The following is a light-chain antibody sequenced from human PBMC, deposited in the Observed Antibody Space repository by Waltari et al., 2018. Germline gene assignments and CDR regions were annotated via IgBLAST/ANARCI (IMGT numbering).Light chain of an antibody. Sequence: DIQMTQSPSSLSASVGDRVTITCRASQSISSYLNCYQQKPGKAPKLLIYAASSLQSGVPSRFSGSGSETDFTLTISSLQPEDFATYYCQQSYSTPYTFGQGTKLEIK. J-gene: IGKJ2*01. CDR1: QSISSY. CDR3: QQSYSTPYT. V-gene: IGKV1-39*01. CDR2: AAS.